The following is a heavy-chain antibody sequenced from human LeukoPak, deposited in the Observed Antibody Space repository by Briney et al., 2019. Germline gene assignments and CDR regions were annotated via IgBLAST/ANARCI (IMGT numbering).Heavy chain of an antibody. CDR2: ISYDGSNK. CDR3: ARDQTVVTEFNWFDP. Sequence: GGSLRLSCAASGFTFSSYAMHWVRQAPGKGLEWVAVISYDGSNKYYADSVKGRFTISRDNSKNTLYLQMNSLRAEDTAVYYCARDQTVVTEFNWFDPWGQGTLVTVSS. CDR1: GFTFSSYA. V-gene: IGHV3-30*04. J-gene: IGHJ5*02. D-gene: IGHD4-23*01.